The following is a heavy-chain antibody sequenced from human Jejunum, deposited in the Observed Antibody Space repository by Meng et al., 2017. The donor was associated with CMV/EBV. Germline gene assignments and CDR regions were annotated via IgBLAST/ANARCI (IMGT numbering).Heavy chain of an antibody. Sequence: QLTLKESGPPLVKPTQTLTVTCRFSGFSPSTRGEGVGWIRPPPGKALEWLALIYRGDDQRYSPSLNSRLTIAKDTSKNEVVLTLTNMGPIDTGTYYCAHFVGGYYPSRPDYWGQGTLVTVSS. CDR2: IYRGDDQ. J-gene: IGHJ4*02. CDR1: GFSPSTRGEG. CDR3: AHFVGGYYPSRPDY. V-gene: IGHV2-5*02. D-gene: IGHD1-26*01.